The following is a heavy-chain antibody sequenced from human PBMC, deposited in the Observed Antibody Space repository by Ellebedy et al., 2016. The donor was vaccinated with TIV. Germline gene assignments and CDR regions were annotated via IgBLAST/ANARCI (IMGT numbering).Heavy chain of an antibody. Sequence: PGGSLRLSCSASGFTFSHYAMHWVRQAPGKGLEYVSAINNNGGNTFYADSVKGRFTISRDNSKNTLYLQMSSLRPKDTAMYYCVKDRGDIIRDFDYWGQGTLVTVSS. CDR2: INNNGGNT. J-gene: IGHJ4*02. D-gene: IGHD2-21*02. V-gene: IGHV3-64D*06. CDR3: VKDRGDIIRDFDY. CDR1: GFTFSHYA.